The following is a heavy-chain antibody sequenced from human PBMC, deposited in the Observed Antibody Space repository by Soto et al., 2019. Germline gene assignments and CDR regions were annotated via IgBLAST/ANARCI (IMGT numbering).Heavy chain of an antibody. CDR1: GGSISSSSYC. Sequence: PSETLSHTCTVSGGSISSSSYCWGWIRKPPGKGLEWIGNVYYGGSTYYNPSLKSRVTISVETSKSQFSLKLSSVTAADTAVYYCAGGDYYHSSGYYFYYYTMDVWGQGTTVTVSS. J-gene: IGHJ6*02. CDR3: AGGDYYHSSGYYFYYYTMDV. V-gene: IGHV4-39*01. CDR2: VYYGGST. D-gene: IGHD3-22*01.